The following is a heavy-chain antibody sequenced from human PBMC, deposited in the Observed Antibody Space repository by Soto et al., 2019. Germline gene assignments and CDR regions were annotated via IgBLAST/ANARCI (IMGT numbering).Heavy chain of an antibody. V-gene: IGHV3-23*01. CDR3: AKTFPYYYDSSGYWWFDP. J-gene: IGHJ5*02. CDR1: GFTFSSYA. Sequence: VQLLESGGGLVQPGGSLRLSCAASGFTFSSYAMSWVRQAPGKGLEWVSAISGSGGSTYYADSVKGRFTISRDNSKNTLYLQMNSLRAEDTAVYYCAKTFPYYYDSSGYWWFDPWGQGTLVTVSS. CDR2: ISGSGGST. D-gene: IGHD3-22*01.